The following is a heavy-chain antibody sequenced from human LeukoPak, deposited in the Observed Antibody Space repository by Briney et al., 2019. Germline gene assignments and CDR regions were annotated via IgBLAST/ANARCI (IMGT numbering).Heavy chain of an antibody. Sequence: SVKVSCKASGYTFINYAISWVRQAPGQGLEWMGGIIPIFGTANYAQKFQGRVTITADESTSTAYMELSSLRSEDTAVYYCAAAYTSNYYDSSGYSNPFDYWGQGTLVTVSS. V-gene: IGHV1-69*13. D-gene: IGHD3-22*01. J-gene: IGHJ4*02. CDR1: GYTFINYA. CDR2: IIPIFGTA. CDR3: AAAYTSNYYDSSGYSNPFDY.